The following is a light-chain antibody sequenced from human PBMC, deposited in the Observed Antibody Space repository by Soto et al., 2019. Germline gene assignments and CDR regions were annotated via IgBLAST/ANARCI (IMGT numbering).Light chain of an antibody. Sequence: DIVMTQSPDSLAVSLGERATINCKSSQSVLYSSNNKNYLAWYQQKPGQPPKLLIYWASTRESGVPDRFSGSGSGTDFTLTISSLQAEDVEVYYCQQYYSTQWTFGQGTKV. J-gene: IGKJ1*01. CDR3: QQYYSTQWT. CDR1: QSVLYSSNNKNY. CDR2: WAS. V-gene: IGKV4-1*01.